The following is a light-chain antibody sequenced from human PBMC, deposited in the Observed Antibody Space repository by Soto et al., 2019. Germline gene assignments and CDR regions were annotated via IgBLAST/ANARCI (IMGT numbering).Light chain of an antibody. J-gene: IGLJ2*01. CDR3: TSYGGNNNLI. CDR1: NSDVGGYNY. CDR2: EVT. Sequence: QSALTQPPSASGSPGQSVTISCTGTNSDVGGYNYVSWYQQHPGKAPKLMIYEVTQRPSGVPDRFSGSKSGNTASLTVSGLQADDEADYYCTSYGGNNNLIFGGGTQLTVL. V-gene: IGLV2-8*01.